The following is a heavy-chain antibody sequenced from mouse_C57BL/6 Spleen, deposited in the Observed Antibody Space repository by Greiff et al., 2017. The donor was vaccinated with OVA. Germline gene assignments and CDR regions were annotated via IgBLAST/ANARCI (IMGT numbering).Heavy chain of an antibody. CDR2: IYPGDGDT. J-gene: IGHJ3*01. CDR1: GYAFSSSW. CDR3: ASSRDGDGPAWFAY. Sequence: VKLMESGPELVKPGASVKISCKASGYAFSSSWMNWVKQRPGKGLEWIGRIYPGDGDTNYNGKFKGKATLTADKSSSTAYMQLSSLTSEDSAVYSGASSRDGDGPAWFAYWGQGTLVTVSA. D-gene: IGHD2-3*01. V-gene: IGHV1-82*01.